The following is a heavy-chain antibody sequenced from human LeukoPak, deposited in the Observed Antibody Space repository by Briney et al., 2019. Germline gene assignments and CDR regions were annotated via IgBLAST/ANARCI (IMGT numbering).Heavy chain of an antibody. CDR3: AREGYSGPVDY. J-gene: IGHJ4*02. CDR2: IWYDGSNK. Sequence: GGSLRLSCAGSGFTFSSYGMNWVRQAPGKGLEWVAVIWYDGSNKYYADSVKGRFTISRDNSKNTLYLQMNSLRAEDTAVYYCAREGYSGPVDYWGQGTLVTVSS. V-gene: IGHV3-33*08. CDR1: GFTFSSYG. D-gene: IGHD5-18*01.